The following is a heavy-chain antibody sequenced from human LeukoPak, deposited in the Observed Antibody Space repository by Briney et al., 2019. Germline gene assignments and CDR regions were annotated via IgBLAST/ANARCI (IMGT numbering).Heavy chain of an antibody. Sequence: SETLSLTCTVSGGSISSYYWSWIRQPPGKGLEWIGYIYYSGSTNYNPSLKSRVTISVDTSKNQFSLKLSSVTAADTAVYYCARGYDPWSGYYWGYWGQGTLVTVSS. V-gene: IGHV4-59*01. D-gene: IGHD3-3*01. CDR1: GGSISSYY. CDR3: ARGYDPWSGYYWGY. J-gene: IGHJ4*02. CDR2: IYYSGST.